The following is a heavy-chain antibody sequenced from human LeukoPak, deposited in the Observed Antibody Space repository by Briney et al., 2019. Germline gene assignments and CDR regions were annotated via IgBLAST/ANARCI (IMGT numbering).Heavy chain of an antibody. CDR1: GGSFSGYY. V-gene: IGHV4-34*01. CDR2: INHSGST. J-gene: IGHJ6*03. CDR3: ARERDPYGSGSYWGYYYYKDV. Sequence: SETLSLTCAVYGGSFSGYYWSWIRQPPGKGLEWIGEINHSGSTNYNPSLKSRVTISVDTSKNQFSLKLSSVTAADTAVYYCARERDPYGSGSYWGYYYYKDVWGKGTTVTISS. D-gene: IGHD3-10*01.